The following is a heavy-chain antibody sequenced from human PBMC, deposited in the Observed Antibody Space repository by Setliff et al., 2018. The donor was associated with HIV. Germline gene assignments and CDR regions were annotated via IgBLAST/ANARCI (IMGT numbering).Heavy chain of an antibody. CDR1: GAYISSYY. CDR2: IYYSGNT. Sequence: SETLSLTCTVSGAYISSYYWSWIRQPPGKGLEWIGDIYYSGNTHFNPSLKSRVTISLDTSKNQVFLKLTSVTAADTAVYYCVGDPEYSSSYYFFYMDVWGKGTTVTVSS. D-gene: IGHD6-6*01. J-gene: IGHJ6*03. V-gene: IGHV4-59*01. CDR3: VGDPEYSSSYYFFYMDV.